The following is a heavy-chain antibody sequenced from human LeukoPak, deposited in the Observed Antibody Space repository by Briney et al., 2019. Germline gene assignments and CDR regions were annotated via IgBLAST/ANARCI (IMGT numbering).Heavy chain of an antibody. Sequence: GGSLRLSCAASGFTFSNYWMNWVRQAPGKGLEWVANIKQDGSEMYSVDSVKGRFTISRDNAKNSLSPQMNSLRAEDTAVYYCARDFRSSYGPTSYYFDYWGQGTLVTVSS. V-gene: IGHV3-7*04. CDR3: ARDFRSSYGPTSYYFDY. D-gene: IGHD5-18*01. CDR1: GFTFSNYW. J-gene: IGHJ4*02. CDR2: IKQDGSEM.